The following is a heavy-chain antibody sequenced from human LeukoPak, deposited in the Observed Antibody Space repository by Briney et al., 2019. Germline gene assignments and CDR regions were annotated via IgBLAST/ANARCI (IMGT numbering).Heavy chain of an antibody. Sequence: APVKVSCKASGYTFTSYGISWVRQAPGQGLEWMGWISAYNGNTNYAQKLQGRVTMTTDTSTSTAYMELRSLRSDDTAVYYYARDLRAYCSGGSCSYFDYWGQGTLVTVSS. CDR1: GYTFTSYG. CDR3: ARDLRAYCSGGSCSYFDY. CDR2: ISAYNGNT. D-gene: IGHD2-15*01. V-gene: IGHV1-18*01. J-gene: IGHJ4*02.